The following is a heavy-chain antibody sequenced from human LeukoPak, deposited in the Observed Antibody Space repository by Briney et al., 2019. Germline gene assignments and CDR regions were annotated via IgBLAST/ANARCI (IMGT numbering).Heavy chain of an antibody. V-gene: IGHV4-38-2*02. CDR1: GYSISSGYY. CDR2: IYHSGST. CDR3: ARDRDYGDPLD. Sequence: SETLSLTCTVSGYSISSGYYWGWIRQPPGKGLEWIGSIYHSGSTYYNPSLKSRVTISVDTSKNQFSLKLSSVTAADTAVYYCARDRDYGDPLDWGQGTLVTVSS. D-gene: IGHD4-17*01. J-gene: IGHJ4*02.